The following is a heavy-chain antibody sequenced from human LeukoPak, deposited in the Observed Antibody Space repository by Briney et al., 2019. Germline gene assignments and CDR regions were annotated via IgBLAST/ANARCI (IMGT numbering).Heavy chain of an antibody. V-gene: IGHV1-2*02. CDR3: ARVSDYGDYVDY. J-gene: IGHJ4*02. CDR1: GYTFTGYY. CDR2: INPNSGGT. D-gene: IGHD4-17*01. Sequence: GASVKVSCKASGYTFTGYYMHWVRQAPGQGLEGMGWINPNSGGTNYAQKFQGRVTMTRDTSISTAYMELSRLRSDDTAVYYCARVSDYGDYVDYWGQGTLVTVSS.